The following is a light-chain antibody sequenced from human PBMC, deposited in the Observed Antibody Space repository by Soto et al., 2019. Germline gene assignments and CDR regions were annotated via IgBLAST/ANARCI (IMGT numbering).Light chain of an antibody. CDR2: EVT. Sequence: QSALTQPPSASGSPGQSVTISCTGTSGDIGGYDYVSWYQQHPGKAPKLMIYEVTKRPLGVPDRFSGSKSGNTASLTVSGLQAEDEADYYCSSYAGSNNPYVFGTGTKLTGL. CDR3: SSYAGSNNPYV. J-gene: IGLJ1*01. CDR1: SGDIGGYDY. V-gene: IGLV2-8*01.